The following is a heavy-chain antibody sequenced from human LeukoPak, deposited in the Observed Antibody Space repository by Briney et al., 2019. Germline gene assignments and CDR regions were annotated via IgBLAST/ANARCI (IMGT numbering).Heavy chain of an antibody. Sequence: GGSLRLSCAASGFTFSNYAMSWVRQAPGKGLEWVSVISDRGGSTYHADSVKGRFTISRDNSKNTLYFQMNSLRAEDTAVYYCAKDTYYYGSGSYSDYWGQGTLVAVSS. D-gene: IGHD3-10*01. CDR2: ISDRGGST. J-gene: IGHJ4*02. CDR3: AKDTYYYGSGSYSDY. V-gene: IGHV3-23*01. CDR1: GFTFSNYA.